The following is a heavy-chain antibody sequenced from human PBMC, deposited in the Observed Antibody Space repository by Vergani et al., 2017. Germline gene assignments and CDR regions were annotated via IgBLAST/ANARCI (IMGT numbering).Heavy chain of an antibody. CDR2: IIPIFGTA. J-gene: IGHJ3*02. CDR3: AGDDPSDYGDYYDAFDI. V-gene: IGHV1-69*01. Sequence: QVQLVQSGAEVKKPGSSVKVSCKASGGTFSSYAISWVRQAPGQGLEWMGGIIPIFGTANYAKKFQGRVTITADESTSTVYMELSSLRSEDTAVYYCAGDDPSDYGDYYDAFDIWGQGTMVTVSS. D-gene: IGHD4-17*01. CDR1: GGTFSSYA.